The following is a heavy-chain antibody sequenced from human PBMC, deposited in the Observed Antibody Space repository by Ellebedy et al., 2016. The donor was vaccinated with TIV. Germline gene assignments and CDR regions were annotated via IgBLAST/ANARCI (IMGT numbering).Heavy chain of an antibody. CDR1: GGTFSSYA. Sequence: ASVKVSCXTSGGTFSSYAVSWVRQAPGQGLEWMGGIIGMFGTTTYAQKFQGRITVSADESTSTAYMELTSLRSDDTAVYYCARAHTYYFYYMDVWGKGTTVTVSS. CDR2: IIGMFGTT. J-gene: IGHJ6*03. V-gene: IGHV1-69*13. CDR3: ARAHTYYFYYMDV.